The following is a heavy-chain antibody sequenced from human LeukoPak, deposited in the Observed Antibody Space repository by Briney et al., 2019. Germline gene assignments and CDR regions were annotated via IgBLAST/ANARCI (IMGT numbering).Heavy chain of an antibody. V-gene: IGHV3-30*02. CDR2: IRYDGSNK. J-gene: IGHJ4*02. CDR3: AKDGREGDYYDSSGLDY. Sequence: GGSLRLSCAASGFTFSSYGMHWVRQAPGKGLEWVAFIRYDGSNKYYADSVKGRFTISRDNSKNTPYLQMNSLRAKDTAVYYCAKDGREGDYYDSSGLDYWGQGTLVTVSS. D-gene: IGHD3-22*01. CDR1: GFTFSSYG.